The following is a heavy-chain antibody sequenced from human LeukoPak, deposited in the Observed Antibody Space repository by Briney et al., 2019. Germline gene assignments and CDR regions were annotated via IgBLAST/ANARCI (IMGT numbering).Heavy chain of an antibody. J-gene: IGHJ6*03. CDR1: GFTFSTYA. CDR2: ISYDGSSK. V-gene: IGHV3-30*04. Sequence: PGRSLRLSCAASGFTFSTYAMHWVRQAPGKGLEWVAVISYDGSSKYYADSVKGRFTISRDNSKNTLYLQMNSLRAEDTAVYYCARWGYGGKSRYYYMDVWGKGTTVTISS. CDR3: ARWGYGGKSRYYYMDV. D-gene: IGHD4-23*01.